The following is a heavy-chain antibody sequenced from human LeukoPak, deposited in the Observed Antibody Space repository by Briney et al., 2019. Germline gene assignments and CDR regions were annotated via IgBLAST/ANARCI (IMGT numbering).Heavy chain of an antibody. D-gene: IGHD4-11*01. CDR1: GFTFSSYA. CDR2: ISYDGSNK. V-gene: IGHV3-30-3*01. CDR3: ARDGATVTTRAFDY. Sequence: GGSLRLSCAASGFTFSSYAMHWVRQAPGKGLEWVAVISYDGSNKYYADSVKGRFTISRDNSKNTLYPQMNSLRAKDTAVYYCARDGATVTTRAFDYWGQGTLVTVSS. J-gene: IGHJ4*02.